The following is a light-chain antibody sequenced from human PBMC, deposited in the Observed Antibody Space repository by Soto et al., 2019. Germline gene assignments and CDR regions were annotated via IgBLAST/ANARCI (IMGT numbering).Light chain of an antibody. CDR2: AAS. CDR3: QQFNSYPVT. V-gene: IGKV1-13*02. CDR1: QGIRSA. Sequence: AIQLTQSPSSLSASVGDRVTITCRASQGIRSALAWSQQKPGKAPKLLIYAASSLESGVPSRFSGSGSGTDFTLTISSLQPEDFATYYCQQFNSYPVTFGGGTRLEIK. J-gene: IGKJ4*01.